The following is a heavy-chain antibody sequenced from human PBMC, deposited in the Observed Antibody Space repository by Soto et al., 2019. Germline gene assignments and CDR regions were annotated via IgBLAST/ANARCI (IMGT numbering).Heavy chain of an antibody. J-gene: IGHJ4*02. D-gene: IGHD2-21*02. Sequence: GASGKVSCKASGYTFTSYAMHWVRQAPGQRLEWMGWINAGNGNTKYSQKFQGRVTITRDTSASTAYMELSSLRSEDTAVYYCARGRRTFCGGDCYHYDYWGQGTLVTVSS. CDR1: GYTFTSYA. CDR2: INAGNGNT. CDR3: ARGRRTFCGGDCYHYDY. V-gene: IGHV1-3*01.